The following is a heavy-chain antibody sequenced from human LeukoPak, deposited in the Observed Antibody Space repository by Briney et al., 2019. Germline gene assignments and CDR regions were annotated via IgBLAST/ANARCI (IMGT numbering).Heavy chain of an antibody. V-gene: IGHV3-7*01. CDR2: IKEDGSAK. CDR1: GFTFSNFW. J-gene: IGHJ4*02. Sequence: GGSLRLSCVASGFTFSNFWMHWVRQAPGKGLEWLANIKEDGSAKHYPDSAKGRFTISRDNAKNSLYLQMDSLRAEDTAIYYCARIRGGYWGQGTLVTVSS. D-gene: IGHD3-10*01. CDR3: ARIRGGY.